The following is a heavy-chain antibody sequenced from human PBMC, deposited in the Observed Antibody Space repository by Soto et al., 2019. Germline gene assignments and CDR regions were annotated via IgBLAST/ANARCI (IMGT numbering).Heavy chain of an antibody. Sequence: GASVKVSCKASGYTFTTYAIHWVRQAPGQRLEWMGWINAGNGNTKYSQKFQGRVTITRDTSASTAYMELTGLRSEDTAVYYCAGDPDSHYNDSHASSYPWGQGTLVTVSS. D-gene: IGHD4-4*01. CDR2: INAGNGNT. V-gene: IGHV1-3*01. CDR1: GYTFTTYA. J-gene: IGHJ5*02. CDR3: AGDPDSHYNDSHASSYP.